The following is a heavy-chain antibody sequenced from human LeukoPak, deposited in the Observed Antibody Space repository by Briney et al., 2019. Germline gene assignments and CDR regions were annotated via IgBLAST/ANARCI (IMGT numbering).Heavy chain of an antibody. D-gene: IGHD6-19*01. CDR3: ARHPTRRAVDSNYHYYYYMDA. J-gene: IGHJ6*03. Sequence: SETLSLTCTVSGGSISPYYWSWIRQPAGKGLEWIGRIYTSGRSNYNPSLKSRVIMSMDTSKNQFSLRLTSVTAADTAVYYCARHPTRRAVDSNYHYYYYMDAWGKGTTVTISS. CDR1: GGSISPYY. CDR2: IYTSGRS. V-gene: IGHV4-4*07.